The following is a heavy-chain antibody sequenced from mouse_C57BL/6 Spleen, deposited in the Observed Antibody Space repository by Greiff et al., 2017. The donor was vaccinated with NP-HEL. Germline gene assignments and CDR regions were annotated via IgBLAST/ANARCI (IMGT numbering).Heavy chain of an antibody. CDR3: AHYGNALDY. CDR2: IYPRDGST. V-gene: IGHV1-85*01. D-gene: IGHD2-1*01. Sequence: VQLQQSGPELVKPGASVKLSCKASGYTFTSYAINWVQQRPGQGLEWIGWIYPRDGSTKYNEKFNGKATLTVDTSSSTAYMELHSLTSEDSAVYFCAHYGNALDYWGQGTTLTVSS. J-gene: IGHJ2*01. CDR1: GYTFTSYA.